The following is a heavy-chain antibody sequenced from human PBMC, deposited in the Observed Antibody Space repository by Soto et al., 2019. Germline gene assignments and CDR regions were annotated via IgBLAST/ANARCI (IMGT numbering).Heavy chain of an antibody. CDR2: IGSAGDP. Sequence: ASCRITDSSCDLHIKRQDTGKGLEWVSGIGSAGDPYYAGSVKGRFTISRENAKNSLYLQMNSLRAGDTAVYYCARWNWQQLAFDYWGPGTLVTASP. V-gene: IGHV3-13*05. D-gene: IGHD6-13*01. CDR1: RITDSSCD. J-gene: IGHJ4*02. CDR3: ARWNWQQLAFDY.